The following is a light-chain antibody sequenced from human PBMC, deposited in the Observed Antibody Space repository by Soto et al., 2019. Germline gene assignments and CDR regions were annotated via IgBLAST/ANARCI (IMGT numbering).Light chain of an antibody. Sequence: DIQMTQSPSTLSATSVYRFTITCRASQSISSWLAWYQHKPGKAPKLLIYDASNLDSGVPSRFSGSGSGTEFSLTISNLQPDDCATYYCQQYENYWTFGQGTKVDI. V-gene: IGKV1-5*01. J-gene: IGKJ1*01. CDR3: QQYENYWT. CDR2: DAS. CDR1: QSISSW.